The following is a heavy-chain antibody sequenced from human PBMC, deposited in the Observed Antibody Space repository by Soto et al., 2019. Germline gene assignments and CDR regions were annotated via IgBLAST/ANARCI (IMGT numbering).Heavy chain of an antibody. CDR3: ARGRYGYY. J-gene: IGHJ4*02. CDR1: GYAFTTYG. Sequence: QVHLVQSGAEVKKPGASVKVSCKGSGYAFTTYGITWVRQAPVQGLEWMGWISAHNGNTNYAQKLQGRVTVTRDTSTSTAYMELRSLRSDDTAVYYCARGRYGYYWGQGALVTVSS. V-gene: IGHV1-18*01. CDR2: ISAHNGNT. D-gene: IGHD1-1*01.